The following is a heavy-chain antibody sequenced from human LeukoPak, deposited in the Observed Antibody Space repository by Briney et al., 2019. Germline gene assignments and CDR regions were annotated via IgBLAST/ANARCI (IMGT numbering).Heavy chain of an antibody. CDR2: ISSSSSYI. CDR1: GFTFSSYG. D-gene: IGHD2-15*01. Sequence: GGSLRLSCAASGFTFSSYGMNWVRQAPGKGLEWVSSISSSSSYIYYADSVKGRFTISRDNAKNSLYLQMNSLRAEDTAVYYCPRDSVSYCSGGSCFDYWGQGTLVTVSS. V-gene: IGHV3-21*01. J-gene: IGHJ4*02. CDR3: PRDSVSYCSGGSCFDY.